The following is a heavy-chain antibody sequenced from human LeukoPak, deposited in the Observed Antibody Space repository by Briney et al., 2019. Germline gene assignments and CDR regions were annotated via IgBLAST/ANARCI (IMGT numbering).Heavy chain of an antibody. V-gene: IGHV3-21*01. Sequence: GGSLRLSCAASGFTVSSIYMSWVRQAPGKGLEWVSSISSSSSYIYYADSVKGRFTISRDNAKNSLYLQMNSLRAEDTAVYYCARDRPFEYSSSRPFDYWGQGTLVTVSS. J-gene: IGHJ4*02. CDR1: GFTVSSIY. CDR3: ARDRPFEYSSSRPFDY. D-gene: IGHD6-6*01. CDR2: ISSSSSYI.